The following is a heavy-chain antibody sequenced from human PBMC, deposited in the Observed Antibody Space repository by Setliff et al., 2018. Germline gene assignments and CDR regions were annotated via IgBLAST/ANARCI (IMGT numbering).Heavy chain of an antibody. V-gene: IGHV3-33*08. CDR1: GFTFSTYR. Sequence: SLRLSCAASGFTFSTYRMHWVRQAPGKGLEWVAVIWDDGGNKYHADSVKGRFTISRDNSKNTLYLQMNNLRVEDTARYYCVNHNPARRSPAGTALDSWGQGTLVTVSS. CDR2: IWDDGGNK. J-gene: IGHJ4*02. CDR3: VNHNPARRSPAGTALDS. D-gene: IGHD6-19*01.